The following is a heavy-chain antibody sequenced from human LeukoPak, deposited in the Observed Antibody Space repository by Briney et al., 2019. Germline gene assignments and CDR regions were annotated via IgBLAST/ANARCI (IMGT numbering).Heavy chain of an antibody. J-gene: IGHJ4*02. Sequence: GASVKVSCKASGYTFTSYGISWVRQAPGQGLEWMGWISGYNDNTNYAQKLQGRVTMTTDTSTNTAYMELRSLTSDGTAVYYCARHRDETYYFDSRGYYFDYWGQGTLVTVSS. D-gene: IGHD3-22*01. CDR2: ISGYNDNT. V-gene: IGHV1-18*01. CDR1: GYTFTSYG. CDR3: ARHRDETYYFDSRGYYFDY.